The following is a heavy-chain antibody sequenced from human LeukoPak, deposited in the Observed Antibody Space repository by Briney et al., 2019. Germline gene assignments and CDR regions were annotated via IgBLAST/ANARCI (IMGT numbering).Heavy chain of an antibody. D-gene: IGHD3-9*01. Sequence: PSETLSLTCTVSGGSISSGGYYWSWIRQHPGKGLEWIGYISYSGSTYYNPSLKSRVTISVDTSKNQVSLKLSSVTAADTAVYYCARGGGGTAAYYDILTGYYNSYYYYGMDVWGQGTTVTVSS. CDR3: ARGGGGTAAYYDILTGYYNSYYYYGMDV. CDR1: GGSISSGGYY. CDR2: ISYSGST. V-gene: IGHV4-31*03. J-gene: IGHJ6*02.